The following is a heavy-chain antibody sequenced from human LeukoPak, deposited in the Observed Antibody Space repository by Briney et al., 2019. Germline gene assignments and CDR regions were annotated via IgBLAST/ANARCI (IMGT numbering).Heavy chain of an antibody. Sequence: PGGSLRLSCAASGFTFSSYAMHWVRQAPGKGLEWVAVISYDGSNKYYADSVKGRFTISRDNSKNTLYLQMNNLRAEDTAVYYCARDYYDGSAYYSYYEYWGQGTLVTVSS. CDR2: ISYDGSNK. CDR3: ARDYYDGSAYYSYYEY. J-gene: IGHJ4*02. D-gene: IGHD3-22*01. V-gene: IGHV3-30-3*01. CDR1: GFTFSSYA.